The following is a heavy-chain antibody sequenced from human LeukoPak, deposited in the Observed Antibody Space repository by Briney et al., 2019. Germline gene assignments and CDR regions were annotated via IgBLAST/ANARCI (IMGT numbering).Heavy chain of an antibody. Sequence: ASVKVSCKASGGTFSSYAISWVRQAPGQGLEWMGRIIPILGIANYAQKFKGRVTITADKSTSTAYMELSSLRPEDTAVYYCARDETGSTYYYGMDVWGQGTTVTVSS. CDR2: IIPILGIA. CDR3: ARDETGSTYYYGMDV. J-gene: IGHJ6*02. CDR1: GGTFSSYA. D-gene: IGHD3-9*01. V-gene: IGHV1-69*04.